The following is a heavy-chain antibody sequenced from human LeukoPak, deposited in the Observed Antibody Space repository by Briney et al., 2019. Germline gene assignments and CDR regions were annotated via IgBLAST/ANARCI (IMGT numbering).Heavy chain of an antibody. CDR1: GFTFSTYW. D-gene: IGHD1-7*01. V-gene: IGHV3-74*01. Sequence: GGSLRLSCAASGFTFSTYWMHWVRQAPGKGLVWVSRINRDGSSTTYADSVKGRFTISRDNAKSTVFLQLNSLRAEDTAVYYCARDLNYNFDYWGQGTLVTVSS. CDR3: ARDLNYNFDY. J-gene: IGHJ4*02. CDR2: INRDGSST.